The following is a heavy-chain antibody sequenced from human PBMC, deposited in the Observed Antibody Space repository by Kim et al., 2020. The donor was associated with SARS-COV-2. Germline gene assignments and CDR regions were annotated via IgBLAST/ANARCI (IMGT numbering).Heavy chain of an antibody. CDR3: ARDRRISSWYSIWFDP. D-gene: IGHD6-13*01. Sequence: GGSLRLSCAASGFTFSSYSMNWVRQAPGKGLEWVSYISSSSSTIYYADSVKGRFTISRDNAKNSLYLQMNSLRDEDTAVYYCARDRRISSWYSIWFDPWGQGTLVTVSS. J-gene: IGHJ5*02. CDR2: ISSSSSTI. V-gene: IGHV3-48*02. CDR1: GFTFSSYS.